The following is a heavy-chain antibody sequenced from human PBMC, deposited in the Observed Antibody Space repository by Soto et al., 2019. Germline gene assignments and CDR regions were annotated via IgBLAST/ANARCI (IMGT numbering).Heavy chain of an antibody. D-gene: IGHD3-9*01. J-gene: IGHJ6*02. CDR1: GFTFSDYY. V-gene: IGHV3-11*01. Sequence: GGSLRLSCAASGFTFSDYYMSWIRQAPGKGLEWVSYISSSGSTIYYADSVKGRFTISRDNAKNSLYLQMNSLRAEDTAVYYCARDEVRYFDPQGMDVWGQGTTVTVSS. CDR3: ARDEVRYFDPQGMDV. CDR2: ISSSGSTI.